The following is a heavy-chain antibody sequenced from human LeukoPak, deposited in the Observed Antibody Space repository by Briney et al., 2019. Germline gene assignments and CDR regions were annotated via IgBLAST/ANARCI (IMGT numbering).Heavy chain of an antibody. V-gene: IGHV1-46*01. D-gene: IGHD2-2*01. CDR2: INPSGGST. J-gene: IGHJ4*02. CDR3: ASGYCSSTSCLYYFDY. CDR1: GYTFTSYD. Sequence: ASVKVSCKASGYTFTSYDINWVRQATGQGLEWMGIINPSGGSTSYAQKFQGRVTMTRDTSTSTVYMELSSLRSEDTAVYYCASGYCSSTSCLYYFDYWGQGTLVTVPS.